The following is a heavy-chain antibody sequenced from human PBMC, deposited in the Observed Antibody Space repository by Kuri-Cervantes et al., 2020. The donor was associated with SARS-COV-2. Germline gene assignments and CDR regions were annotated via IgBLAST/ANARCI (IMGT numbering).Heavy chain of an antibody. D-gene: IGHD2-21*01. CDR2: IFYSGST. CDR1: GDSISSYY. CDR3: ARATSYCGGDCYIFDY. Sequence: GSLRLSCTVSGDSISSYYWGWIRQPPGRGLEWIGYIFYSGSTNYNPSLKSRVTISVDTSKNQFSLGLNSVTAADTAVYYCARATSYCGGDCYIFDYWGQGTLVTVSS. J-gene: IGHJ4*02. V-gene: IGHV4-59*01.